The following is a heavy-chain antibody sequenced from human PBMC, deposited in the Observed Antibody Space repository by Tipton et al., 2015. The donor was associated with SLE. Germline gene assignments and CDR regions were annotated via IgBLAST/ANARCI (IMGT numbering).Heavy chain of an antibody. V-gene: IGHV3-74*01. J-gene: IGHJ4*02. CDR3: ARVGSGWYLDY. CDR2: INSEGSST. D-gene: IGHD6-19*01. Sequence: SLRLSCAASGFTFNNYYMSWVRQAPGKGLMWVSRINSEGSSTSYADSVKGRFTISRDNAKNTLYLQMNSLRAEDTAVYYCARVGSGWYLDYWGQGTLLTVSS. CDR1: GFTFNNYY.